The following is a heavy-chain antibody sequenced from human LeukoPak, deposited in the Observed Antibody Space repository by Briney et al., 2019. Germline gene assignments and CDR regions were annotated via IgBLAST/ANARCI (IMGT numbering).Heavy chain of an antibody. V-gene: IGHV6-1*01. CDR3: ARGGQGDGYSADEAFDV. CDR2: TYYRSKWYN. Sequence: SQTPSLTCVISGDSVVSNSTACNWIRQSPSRGLEWLGRTYYRSKWYNDYAVSVKSRIIINPDTSKNQFSLQLSSVTPEDTAVYYCARGGQGDGYSADEAFDVWGQGTMVTVS. D-gene: IGHD5-24*01. CDR1: GDSVVSNSTA. J-gene: IGHJ3*01.